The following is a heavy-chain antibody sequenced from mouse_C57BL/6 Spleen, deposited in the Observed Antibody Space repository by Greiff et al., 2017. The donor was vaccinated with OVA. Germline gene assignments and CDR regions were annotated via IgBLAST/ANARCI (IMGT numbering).Heavy chain of an antibody. CDR3: ARQGIWSMDY. CDR2: IWSDGST. V-gene: IGHV2-6-1*01. J-gene: IGHJ4*01. D-gene: IGHD1-1*02. CDR1: GFSLTSYG. Sequence: VQRVESGPGLVAPSQCLSITCTVSGFSLTSYGVHWVRQPPGKGLEWLVVIWSDGSTTYNSALKSRLSINKDNTKSQVFLKMNSLQADDTAMYYCARQGIWSMDYWGQGTSVTVSS.